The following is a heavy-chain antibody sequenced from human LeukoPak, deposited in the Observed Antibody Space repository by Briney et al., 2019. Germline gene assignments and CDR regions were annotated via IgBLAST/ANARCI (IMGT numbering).Heavy chain of an antibody. D-gene: IGHD5-12*01. V-gene: IGHV3-23*01. CDR2: ISGSGGST. CDR3: AKDSGYDFRYFDY. CDR1: GFTFSSYA. J-gene: IGHJ4*02. Sequence: GGSLRLSCAASGFTFSSYAMSWVRQAPGKGLEWVSAISGSGGSTYYADSVKGRFTISRDNSKNTLYLQVNSLRAEDTAVYYCAKDSGYDFRYFDYWGQGTLVTVSS.